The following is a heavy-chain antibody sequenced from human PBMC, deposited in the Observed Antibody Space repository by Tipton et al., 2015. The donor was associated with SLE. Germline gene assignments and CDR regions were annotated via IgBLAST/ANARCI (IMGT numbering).Heavy chain of an antibody. CDR1: GFTFNRYA. CDR2: ISRSTKDI. Sequence: GSLRLSCSASGFTFNRYAMHWVRQAPGKGLEWVSYISRSTKDIYYADSVKGRFTISRDNAKNSLYLQMNSLRAEDTAVYYCAREEMGRGYIDNDFYYYFYMDVWGKGTTVTVSS. CDR3: AREEMGRGYIDNDFYYYFYMDV. V-gene: IGHV3-21*06. D-gene: IGHD5-12*01. J-gene: IGHJ6*03.